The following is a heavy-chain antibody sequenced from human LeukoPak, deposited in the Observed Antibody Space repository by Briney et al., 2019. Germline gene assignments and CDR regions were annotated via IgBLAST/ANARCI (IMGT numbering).Heavy chain of an antibody. V-gene: IGHV4-59*01. J-gene: IGHJ4*02. CDR3: ARTDIQYGANDY. CDR2: IYYSGST. Sequence: SETLSLTCTVSGGSISSYYWSWIRQPPGKGVEWIGYIYYSGSTNYNPSLKSRVTISVDTSKNQFSLKLSSVTAADTAVYYCARTDIQYGANDYWGQGTLVTVSS. D-gene: IGHD4-4*01. CDR1: GGSISSYY.